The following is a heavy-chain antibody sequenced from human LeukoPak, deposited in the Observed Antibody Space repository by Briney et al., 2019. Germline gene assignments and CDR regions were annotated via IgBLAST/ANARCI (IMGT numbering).Heavy chain of an antibody. J-gene: IGHJ4*02. D-gene: IGHD2-8*02. V-gene: IGHV4-39*07. CDR2: IYYSGST. Sequence: PSETLSLTCTVSGGSISSSSYYWGWIRQPPGKGLEWIGSIYYSGSTYYNPSLKSRVTISVDTSKNQFSLKLSSVTAADTAVYYCARDPGGGSLGNYFDYWGQGTLVAVSS. CDR1: GGSISSSSYY. CDR3: ARDPGGGSLGNYFDY.